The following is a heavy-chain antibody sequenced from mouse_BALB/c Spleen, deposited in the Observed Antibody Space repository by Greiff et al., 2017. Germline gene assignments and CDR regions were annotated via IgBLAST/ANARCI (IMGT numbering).Heavy chain of an antibody. CDR3: ARGRGQGAMDY. V-gene: IGHV1-31*01. CDR1: GYSFTGYY. CDR2: INPYNGAT. J-gene: IGHJ4*01. Sequence: EVKLQESGPELVKPGASVKISCKASGYSFTGYYMHWVKQSHVKSLEWIGRINPYNGATSYNQNFKDKASLTVDKSSSTAYMELHSLTSEDSAVYYCARGRGQGAMDYWGQGTSVTVAS.